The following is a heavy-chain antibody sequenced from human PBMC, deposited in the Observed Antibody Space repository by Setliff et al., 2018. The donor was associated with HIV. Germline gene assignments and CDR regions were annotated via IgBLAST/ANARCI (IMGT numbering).Heavy chain of an antibody. CDR3: ARDRIWKGYYDY. D-gene: IGHD3-3*01. V-gene: IGHV4-61*02. CDR2: IYTSGTT. CDR1: GGSMSSGSYF. Sequence: SETLSLTCTVSGGSMSSGSYFWSWIRQPAGKGLEWIGRIYTSGTTNYNPSLKSRLTMSLDTSKNQFSLELSSVTAADSAVYYCARDRIWKGYYDYWGQGTLVTVSS. J-gene: IGHJ4*02.